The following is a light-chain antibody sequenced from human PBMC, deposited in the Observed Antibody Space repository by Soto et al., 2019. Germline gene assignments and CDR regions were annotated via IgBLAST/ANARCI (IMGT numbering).Light chain of an antibody. Sequence: QSVLTQPPSVSAAPGQTVTISCSGSSSNIGSNYVAWYQQLPGTAPKLLIYDNIKRPSGIPDRFSGSKSGTSATLDITGLQTGDEADYYCGTWDSSLSAVLFGGGTKLTVL. CDR2: DNI. CDR3: GTWDSSLSAVL. CDR1: SSNIGSNY. J-gene: IGLJ2*01. V-gene: IGLV1-51*01.